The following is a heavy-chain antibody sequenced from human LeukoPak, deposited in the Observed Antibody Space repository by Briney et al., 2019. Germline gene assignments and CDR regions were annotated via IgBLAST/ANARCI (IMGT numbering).Heavy chain of an antibody. CDR2: IYYSGST. CDR3: ARRSSSAWVFDY. Sequence: SETLPLTCTVSGGSINSSSYYWGWIRQPPGKGLEWIGSIYYSGSTYYKPSLKSRVTISVDMSKNQFSLRLTSVTAADTAVYYCARRSSSAWVFDYWGQGTLVTVSS. D-gene: IGHD6-19*01. CDR1: GGSINSSSYY. V-gene: IGHV4-39*01. J-gene: IGHJ4*02.